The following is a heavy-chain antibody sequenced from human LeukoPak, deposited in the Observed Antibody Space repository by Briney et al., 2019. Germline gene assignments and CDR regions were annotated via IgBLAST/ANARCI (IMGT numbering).Heavy chain of an antibody. V-gene: IGHV5-51*01. CDR1: GYSFSKYW. D-gene: IGHD5-24*01. CDR3: GRYGLSGNGYTSYFYYGMDF. CDR2: IYSDESLI. J-gene: IGHJ6*02. Sequence: GESLKISCTASGYSFSKYWVGWVRQTPGKGLEWMGFIYSDESLIRYSPSFEGQVTISADNSINTAYLQWNSLKASDTAMYYCGRYGLSGNGYTSYFYYGMDFWGQGTAVTVSS.